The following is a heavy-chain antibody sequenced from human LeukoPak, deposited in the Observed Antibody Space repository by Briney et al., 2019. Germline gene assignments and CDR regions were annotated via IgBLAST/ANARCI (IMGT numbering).Heavy chain of an antibody. V-gene: IGHV1-69*13. CDR1: GYTFTGYY. D-gene: IGHD3-10*01. Sequence: SVKVSCKASGYTFTGYYMHWVRQAPGQGLEWMGGIIPIFGTVNYAPKFQGRVTITADQSTTTAYMDLSSLRSEDTAVYYCARAGLLWFGGLPYLDYWGQGTLVTVSS. J-gene: IGHJ4*02. CDR2: IIPIFGTV. CDR3: ARAGLLWFGGLPYLDY.